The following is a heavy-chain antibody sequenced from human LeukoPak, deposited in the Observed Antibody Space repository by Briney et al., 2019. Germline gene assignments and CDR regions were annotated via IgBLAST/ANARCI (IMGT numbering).Heavy chain of an antibody. CDR3: ARRRSDDAFDI. J-gene: IGHJ3*02. V-gene: IGHV4-30-2*01. Sequence: SETLSLTCAVSGGSINSGSYGWSWIRQPPGKGLEWIGYIYHSGSTYYNPSLKSRVTISVDRSKNQFSLELSSVTAADTAVYYCARRRSDDAFDIWGQGTMVTVSS. CDR2: IYHSGST. CDR1: GGSINSGSYG.